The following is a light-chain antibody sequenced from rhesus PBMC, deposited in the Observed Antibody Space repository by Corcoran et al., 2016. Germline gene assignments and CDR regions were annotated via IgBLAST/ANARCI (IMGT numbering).Light chain of an antibody. CDR1: QSVSSH. J-gene: IGKJ2*01. Sequence: EIVMTQSPATLALSPGDKATLSCRASQSVSSHLAWYQQKPGQAPRLLSYGASSRATGIPDRFSGSGSGTGFTLTISNLEPEDVGVYFCLQSNDWPYSFGQGTKVEIK. V-gene: IGKV3-24*04. CDR3: LQSNDWPYS. CDR2: GAS.